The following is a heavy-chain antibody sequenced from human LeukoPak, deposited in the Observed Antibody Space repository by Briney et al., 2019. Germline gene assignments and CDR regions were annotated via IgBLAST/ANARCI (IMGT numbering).Heavy chain of an antibody. Sequence: GGSLRLSCAASGFTFSSYWMSWVRQAPGKGLEWVANIKQDGSEKYYVDSVKGRFTISRDNAKNSLYLQMNSLRAEDTAVYYCAAPRGAYSSDAFDIWGQGTMVTVSS. D-gene: IGHD2-15*01. CDR3: AAPRGAYSSDAFDI. J-gene: IGHJ3*02. CDR1: GFTFSSYW. CDR2: IKQDGSEK. V-gene: IGHV3-7*01.